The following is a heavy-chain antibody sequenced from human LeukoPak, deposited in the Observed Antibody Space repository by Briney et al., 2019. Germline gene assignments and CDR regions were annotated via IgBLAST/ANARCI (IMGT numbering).Heavy chain of an antibody. CDR3: AKDRLTEPDY. CDR1: GFTFSSYA. V-gene: IGHV3-23*01. CDR2: ISGSGGST. D-gene: IGHD1-14*01. J-gene: IGHJ4*02. Sequence: GGALRLSRAAPGFTFSSYAMSWGRPAPGEGLEWVSAISGSGGSTYYADSVKGRFTISRDNSKNTLYLQMNSLRAEDTAVYYCAKDRLTEPDYWGQGTLVTVSS.